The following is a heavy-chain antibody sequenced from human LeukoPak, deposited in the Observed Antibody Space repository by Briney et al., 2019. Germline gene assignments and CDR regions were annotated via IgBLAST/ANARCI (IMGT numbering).Heavy chain of an antibody. J-gene: IGHJ4*02. CDR1: GDSTRSHP. CDR2: IDYNGNT. CDR3: ARLAKCDGNCYSFDL. Sequence: SETLSLTCDVSGDSTRSHPWSWIRQPPGKGLDYIGFIDYNGNTNYNPSLKSRVTISLDIFKNQFSLNLNSVSAADTAVYYCARLAKCDGNCYSFDLWGQGMLVTVSS. D-gene: IGHD2-21*02. V-gene: IGHV4-59*11.